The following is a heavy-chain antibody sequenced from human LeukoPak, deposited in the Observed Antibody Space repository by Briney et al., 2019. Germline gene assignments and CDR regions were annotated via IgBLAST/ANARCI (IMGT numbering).Heavy chain of an antibody. CDR2: ISSSGSTI. CDR3: ARVAHFGSGTYSYDAFDI. J-gene: IGHJ3*02. D-gene: IGHD3-10*01. CDR1: GFTFSSYE. V-gene: IGHV3-48*03. Sequence: GGSLRLSCAASGFTFSSYEMNWVRQAPGKGLEWVSYISSSGSTIYYADSVKGRFTISRDNAKNSLYLQMNSLRAEDTAVYYCARVAHFGSGTYSYDAFDIWGQGTMVTVSS.